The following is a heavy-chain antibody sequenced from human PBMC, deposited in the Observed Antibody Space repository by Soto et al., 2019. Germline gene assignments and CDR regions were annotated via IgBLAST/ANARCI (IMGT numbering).Heavy chain of an antibody. J-gene: IGHJ5*02. CDR1: GDSFSRYY. Sequence: SLTCTVSGDSFSRYYWNWIRQPPGKGLEWIGTIFSSGTTNYKSSLKSRLTMAIDPSKNQFSLRLTSVTAADSAVYFCVRGRQNGGLGWGWLDPWGQGTLVTVSS. D-gene: IGHD3-10*01. CDR2: IFSSGTT. CDR3: VRGRQNGGLGWGWLDP. V-gene: IGHV4-59*01.